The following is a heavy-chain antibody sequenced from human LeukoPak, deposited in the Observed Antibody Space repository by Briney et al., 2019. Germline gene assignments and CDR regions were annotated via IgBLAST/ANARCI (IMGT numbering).Heavy chain of an antibody. Sequence: GGSLRLSCAASGLTFSSYAMHWVRQAPGKGLEWVAVISYDGSNKYYADSVKGRFTISRDNSKNTLYLQMNSLRAEDTAVYYCARDPPTDSSGYYYRLPNWYFDLWGRGTLVTVSS. CDR2: ISYDGSNK. CDR3: ARDPPTDSSGYYYRLPNWYFDL. CDR1: GLTFSSYA. J-gene: IGHJ2*01. D-gene: IGHD3-22*01. V-gene: IGHV3-30-3*01.